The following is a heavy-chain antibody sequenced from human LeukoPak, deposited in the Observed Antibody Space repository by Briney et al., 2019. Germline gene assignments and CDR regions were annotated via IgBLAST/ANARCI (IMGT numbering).Heavy chain of an antibody. D-gene: IGHD3-10*02. CDR3: AELGITMIGGV. V-gene: IGHV3-7*01. J-gene: IGHJ6*04. Sequence: SGGSLRLSCAASGFTFSTYWMSWVRQAPGKGLEWVAKIKQDGSEKYYVDSVKGRFTISRDNAKNSLYLQMNSLRAEDTAVYYCAELGITMIGGVWGKGTTVTISS. CDR1: GFTFSTYW. CDR2: IKQDGSEK.